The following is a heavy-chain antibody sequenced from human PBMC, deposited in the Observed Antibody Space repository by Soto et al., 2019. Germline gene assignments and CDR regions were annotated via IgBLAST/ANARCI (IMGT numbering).Heavy chain of an antibody. Sequence: VQLVQSGAEVKKPGSSVKVSCKASGGSFNSFAISWVRQAPGQGLEWLGGIIPIFGAASYGQRIQGRVTITADGSMITAFMELSSLRSDDTAVYYCATSGECGGDCYVYRMDVWGQGTTVTVSS. V-gene: IGHV1-69*01. D-gene: IGHD2-21*02. J-gene: IGHJ6*02. CDR2: IIPIFGAA. CDR1: GGSFNSFA. CDR3: ATSGECGGDCYVYRMDV.